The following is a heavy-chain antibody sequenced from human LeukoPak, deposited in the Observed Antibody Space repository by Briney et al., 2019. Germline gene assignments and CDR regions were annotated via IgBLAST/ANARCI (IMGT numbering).Heavy chain of an antibody. CDR2: INPSGESA. CDR1: VYTYSSYY. D-gene: IGHD3-22*01. CDR3: ASAVSRAHPADY. J-gene: IGHJ4*02. Sequence: ASVKVSCKASVYTYSSYYMHWVRQAPGQGLEWMGIINPSGESATYEQKFQGRVTMTRDMSTDTVYMELSRLRSGDTAVYYCASAVSRAHPADYWGQGTLVTVSS. V-gene: IGHV1-46*01.